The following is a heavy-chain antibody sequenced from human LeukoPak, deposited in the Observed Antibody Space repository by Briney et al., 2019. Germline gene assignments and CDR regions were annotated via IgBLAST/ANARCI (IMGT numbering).Heavy chain of an antibody. CDR3: AKGAGGSYGLYYFDY. V-gene: IGHV3-23*01. J-gene: IGHJ4*02. CDR1: GFTFSSYE. Sequence: PGGSLRLSCAASGFTFSSYEMNWVRQAPGKGLEWVSSIISSGGSTYYADSVRGRFTISRDNSKNTVYLQMSTLRAEDTAVYYCAKGAGGSYGLYYFDYWGQGTLVTVSS. D-gene: IGHD3-10*01. CDR2: IISSGGST.